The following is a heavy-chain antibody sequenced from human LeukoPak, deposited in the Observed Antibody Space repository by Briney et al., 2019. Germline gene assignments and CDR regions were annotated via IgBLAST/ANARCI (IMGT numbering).Heavy chain of an antibody. Sequence: GESLKISCQGSGYSFTDYWIGWVRQMPGKGLEWMGIIFPDDSDTKYSPSFQGQVTISVDKSISTAYLQWSSLKASDSAMYYCARHGPAGCIGGRCFTSFHYYGMDVWGQGTTVPVSS. J-gene: IGHJ6*02. CDR3: ARHGPAGCIGGRCFTSFHYYGMDV. D-gene: IGHD2-15*01. V-gene: IGHV5-51*01. CDR1: GYSFTDYW. CDR2: IFPDDSDT.